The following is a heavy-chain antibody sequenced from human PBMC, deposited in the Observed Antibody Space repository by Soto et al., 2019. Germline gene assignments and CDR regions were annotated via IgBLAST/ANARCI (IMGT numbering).Heavy chain of an antibody. J-gene: IGHJ6*02. V-gene: IGHV5-51*01. D-gene: IGHD5-18*01. CDR3: ARHRNTAIQYYYGMDV. CDR2: IYPGDSDT. CDR1: GYSFTSYW. Sequence: PGESLKISCKGSGYSFTSYWIGWVRQMPGKGLEWMGIIYPGDSDTRYSPSFQGQVTISADKSISTAYLQWSSLKASDTAMYYCARHRNTAIQYYYGMDVWGQGTTVTVSS.